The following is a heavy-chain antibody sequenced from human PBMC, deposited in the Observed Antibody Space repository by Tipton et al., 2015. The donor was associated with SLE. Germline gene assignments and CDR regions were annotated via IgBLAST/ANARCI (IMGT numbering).Heavy chain of an antibody. CDR2: ISSSGSTI. CDR3: ARAGIPPYYYYYMDV. V-gene: IGHV3-11*01. J-gene: IGHJ6*03. Sequence: SLRLSCAASGFTFSDCYMTWVRQAPGKGLEWVSYISSSGSTIYYADSVKGRFTISRDNAKNSLYLQMNSLRAEDTAVYYCARAGIPPYYYYYMDVWGKGTTVTFSS. D-gene: IGHD6-13*01. CDR1: GFTFSDCY.